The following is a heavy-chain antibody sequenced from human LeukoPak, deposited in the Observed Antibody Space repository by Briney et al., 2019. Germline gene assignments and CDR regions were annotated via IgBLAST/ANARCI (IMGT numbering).Heavy chain of an antibody. J-gene: IGHJ4*02. CDR2: IRFDGATT. CDR1: GFTFSNYA. Sequence: GGSLRLSCTASGFTFSNYAMHWVRQAPGKGLEWVAFIRFDGATTYPDSAKGRFTISRDSSTNTPFLQINTLGADDTAVFYCGEDVLCMGYQQPFDYGGRGTVLSVSS. CDR3: GEDVLCMGYQQPFDY. D-gene: IGHD2-2*01. V-gene: IGHV3-30*02.